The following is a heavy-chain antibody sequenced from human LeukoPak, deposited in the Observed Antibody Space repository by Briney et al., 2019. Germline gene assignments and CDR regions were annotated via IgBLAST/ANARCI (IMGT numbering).Heavy chain of an antibody. V-gene: IGHV4-59*01. CDR3: ARYTAMVAFHAHGFDI. CDR1: GGSISSYY. D-gene: IGHD5-18*01. CDR2: IYYSGST. J-gene: IGHJ3*02. Sequence: SETLSLTCTVSGGSISSYYWSWIRQPPGKGLEWIGYIYYSGSTNYNPSLKSRVTISVDTSKNQFSLKLRSVTAADTAVYYCARYTAMVAFHAHGFDIWGKGTMVTVS.